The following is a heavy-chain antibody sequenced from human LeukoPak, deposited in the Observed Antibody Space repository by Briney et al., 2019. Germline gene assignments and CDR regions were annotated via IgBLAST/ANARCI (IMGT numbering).Heavy chain of an antibody. D-gene: IGHD3-10*01. CDR2: IYSGGST. Sequence: GGSLRLSCAASGFTFSSYSMNWVRQAPGKGLEWVSVIYSGGSTYYADSVKGRFTISRDNSKNTLYLQMNSLRAEDTAVYYCARDSYYYGSGSYSPFDYWGQGTLVTVSS. V-gene: IGHV3-66*01. CDR3: ARDSYYYGSGSYSPFDY. CDR1: GFTFSSYS. J-gene: IGHJ4*02.